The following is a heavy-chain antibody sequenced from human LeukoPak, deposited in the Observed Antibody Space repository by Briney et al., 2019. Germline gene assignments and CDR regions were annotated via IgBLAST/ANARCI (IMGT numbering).Heavy chain of an antibody. Sequence: PGGSLRLSCAASGFTFTTYEMNWVRQAPGKGLEWISYISPGSGETIYYADSVKGRFTISRDNSKNTLYLQMNSLRAEDTAVYYCAKYSSGWSFDYWGQGTLVTVSS. D-gene: IGHD6-19*01. CDR3: AKYSSGWSFDY. CDR2: ISPGSGETI. V-gene: IGHV3-48*03. CDR1: GFTFTTYE. J-gene: IGHJ4*02.